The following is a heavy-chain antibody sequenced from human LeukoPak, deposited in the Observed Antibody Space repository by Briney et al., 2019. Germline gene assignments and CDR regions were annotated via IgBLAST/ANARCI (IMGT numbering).Heavy chain of an antibody. V-gene: IGHV4-61*01. CDR1: GVSISSSNSY. Sequence: PSETLSLTCTVSGVSISSSNSYWSWIRQPPGKGLEWIGYIYYSGSTNYNPSLKSRVTISLNTSKNQFSLKLSSVTAADTAVYYCARDRATSGIVGAAPRGAFDIWGQGTMVTVSS. CDR3: ARDRATSGIVGAAPRGAFDI. CDR2: IYYSGST. J-gene: IGHJ3*02. D-gene: IGHD1-26*01.